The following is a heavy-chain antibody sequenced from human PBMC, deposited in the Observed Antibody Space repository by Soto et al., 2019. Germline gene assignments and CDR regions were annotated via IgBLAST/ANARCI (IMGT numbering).Heavy chain of an antibody. CDR2: ISSSSRYI. J-gene: IGHJ6*02. CDR3: AREGVVVVAATRGFYGMDV. V-gene: IGHV3-21*01. D-gene: IGHD2-15*01. CDR1: GFTFSSYS. Sequence: GGSLRLSCAASGFTFSSYSMNWVRQAPGEGLEWVSSISSSSRYIYYADSVKGRFTISRDNAKSSLYLQMNSLRAEDTAVYYCAREGVVVVAATRGFYGMDVWGQGTTVTLSS.